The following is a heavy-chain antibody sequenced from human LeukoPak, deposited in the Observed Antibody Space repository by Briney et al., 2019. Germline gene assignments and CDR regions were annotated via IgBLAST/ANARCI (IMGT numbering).Heavy chain of an antibody. CDR2: INAYNGNT. V-gene: IGHV1-18*04. CDR1: GYTFTSYI. Sequence: GASVKVSCKASGYTFTSYIINWVRQAPGQGPEWMGWINAYNGNTNYAQKLQGRVTMTTDTSTSTAYMELRSLRSDDTAVYYCARDRVSYSSSSGLRYWGQGTLVTVSS. J-gene: IGHJ4*02. CDR3: ARDRVSYSSSSGLRY. D-gene: IGHD6-13*01.